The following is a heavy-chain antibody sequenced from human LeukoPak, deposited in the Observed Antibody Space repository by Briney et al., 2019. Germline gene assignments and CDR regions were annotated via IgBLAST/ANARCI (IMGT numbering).Heavy chain of an antibody. V-gene: IGHV3-30-3*01. Sequence: GGSLRLSCAASAFYFSGYSMNWVRRAPGQGLEWVGFISYDENGKFYSDSVRGRFSMSRDNSKNTLYLQMNSLRPDDTAVYYCARGGRGYLRNYFDSWGQGTLVTVSS. D-gene: IGHD1-1*01. CDR1: AFYFSGYS. CDR2: ISYDENGK. J-gene: IGHJ4*02. CDR3: ARGGRGYLRNYFDS.